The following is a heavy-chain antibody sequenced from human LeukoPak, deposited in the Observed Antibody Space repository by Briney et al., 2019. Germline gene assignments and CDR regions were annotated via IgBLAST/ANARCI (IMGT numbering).Heavy chain of an antibody. Sequence: ASVKVSCKASGYTFTGRYIHWVRQAPGQGLEWMGWINPNSGDANYAQKFQGRVTVTRDTSITTAYMELSRLTSDDTAVYYCARGVYCTSTSCYSGLGYYYYYMDVWGKGTTVTVSS. J-gene: IGHJ6*03. V-gene: IGHV1-2*02. CDR1: GYTFTGRY. D-gene: IGHD2-2*02. CDR2: INPNSGDA. CDR3: ARGVYCTSTSCYSGLGYYYYYMDV.